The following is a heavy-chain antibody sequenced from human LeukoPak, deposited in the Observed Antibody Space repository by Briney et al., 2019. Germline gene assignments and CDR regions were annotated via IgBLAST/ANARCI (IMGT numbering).Heavy chain of an antibody. D-gene: IGHD3-22*01. J-gene: IGHJ6*04. CDR2: ISGSGGST. Sequence: PGGSLRLSCAASGFTFSVYWMHWVRQAPGKGLEWVSAISGSGGSTYYADSVKGRFTISRDNSKNTLYLQMNSLRAEDTAVYYCAKEPHGYNGMDVWGKGTTVTVSS. CDR1: GFTFSVYW. CDR3: AKEPHGYNGMDV. V-gene: IGHV3-23*01.